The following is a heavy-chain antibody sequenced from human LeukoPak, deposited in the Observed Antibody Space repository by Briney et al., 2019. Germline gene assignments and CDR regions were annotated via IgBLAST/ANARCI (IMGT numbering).Heavy chain of an antibody. Sequence: GGSLRLSCAASGFTFSSYWMSWVRQAPGKGLEWVANIKQDGSEKYYVDSVKGRFTISRDNAKNSLYLQMNSLKTEDTAVYYCTHTRLAPQDYDILTGYGNWGQGTLVTVSS. V-gene: IGHV3-7*03. CDR2: IKQDGSEK. J-gene: IGHJ4*02. CDR1: GFTFSSYW. D-gene: IGHD3-9*01. CDR3: THTRLAPQDYDILTGYGN.